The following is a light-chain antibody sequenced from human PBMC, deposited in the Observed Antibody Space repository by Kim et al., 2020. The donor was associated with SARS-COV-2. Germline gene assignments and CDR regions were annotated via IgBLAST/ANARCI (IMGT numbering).Light chain of an antibody. Sequence: SYELTQPPSVSVSPGQTASITCSGDKLGDKYACWYQQKPGQSPVLVIYQDSKRPSGIPERFSGSNSGNTATLPISGTQAMDEADYYCQAWDSSTVVFGGGTQLTV. V-gene: IGLV3-1*01. J-gene: IGLJ2*01. CDR2: QDS. CDR3: QAWDSSTVV. CDR1: KLGDKY.